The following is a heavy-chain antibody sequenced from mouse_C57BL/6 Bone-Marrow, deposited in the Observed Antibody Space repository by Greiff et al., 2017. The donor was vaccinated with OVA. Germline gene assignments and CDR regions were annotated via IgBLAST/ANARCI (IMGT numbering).Heavy chain of an antibody. J-gene: IGHJ3*01. CDR1: GYSITSGYD. CDR3: VRDSSGSWFAY. V-gene: IGHV3-1*01. D-gene: IGHD3-2*02. CDR2: ISYSGST. Sequence: DVKLQESGPGMVKPSQSLSLTCTVTGYSITSGYDWHWIRHFPGNKLEWMGYISYSGSTKYNQSLTSRIPITHDTAKIHFFRDVNSVTTEDTATSDCVRDSSGSWFAYWGQGTLVTVSA.